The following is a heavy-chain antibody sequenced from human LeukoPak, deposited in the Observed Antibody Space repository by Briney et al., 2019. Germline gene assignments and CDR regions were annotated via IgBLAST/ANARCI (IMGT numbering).Heavy chain of an antibody. D-gene: IGHD3-16*02. J-gene: IGHJ3*02. V-gene: IGHV1-2*02. CDR2: INPNSGGT. CDR3: ARAYDYVWGSYRYSAFDI. CDR1: GYTFTGYY. Sequence: ASVKVSCKASGYTFTGYYMHWVRQAPGQGLEWMGWINPNSGGTNYAQKFQGRVTMTRDTSISTAYMELSRLRSDDTAVYYCARAYDYVWGSYRYSAFDIWGQGTMVTVSS.